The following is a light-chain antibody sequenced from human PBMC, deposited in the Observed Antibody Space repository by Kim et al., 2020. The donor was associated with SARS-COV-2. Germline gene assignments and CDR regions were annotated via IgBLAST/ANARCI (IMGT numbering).Light chain of an antibody. CDR1: QGISSY. Sequence: IQLTQSPSSLSASVGDRVTITCRASQGISSYLAWYQQKPGKAPKLLISAASTLQSGVPSRFSGSGSGTDFTLTISSLQPEDFATYYCQQLNSYPHTFGQGTKLEI. V-gene: IGKV1-9*01. J-gene: IGKJ2*01. CDR3: QQLNSYPHT. CDR2: AAS.